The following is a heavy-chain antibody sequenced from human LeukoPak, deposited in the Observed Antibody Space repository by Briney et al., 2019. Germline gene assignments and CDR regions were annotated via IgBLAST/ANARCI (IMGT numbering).Heavy chain of an antibody. D-gene: IGHD3-10*01. CDR2: ISGSGGST. CDR1: GFTFSSYA. Sequence: GGSLRLSCAASGFTFSSYAMSWVRQAPGKGLEWVSAISGSGGSTYYADSVKGRFTISRDNSKNTLYLQMNSLRAEDTAVYYCAKDHSPVLLWFGESLFGRGQGTLVTVSS. J-gene: IGHJ4*02. V-gene: IGHV3-23*01. CDR3: AKDHSPVLLWFGESLFG.